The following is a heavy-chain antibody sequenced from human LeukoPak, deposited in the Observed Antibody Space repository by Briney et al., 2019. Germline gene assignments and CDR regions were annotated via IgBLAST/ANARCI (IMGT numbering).Heavy chain of an antibody. CDR2: ISSSSSYI. J-gene: IGHJ5*02. D-gene: IGHD6-6*01. CDR1: GFTFTSYS. Sequence: GGSLRLSCAASGFTFTSYSINWVRQAPGRGLEWVSSISSSSSYIYYADSVKGRFTISRDNAKNSLYLQMNSLRAEDTAVYYCARDLSEYSSGFDPWGQGTLVTVSS. CDR3: ARDLSEYSSGFDP. V-gene: IGHV3-21*01.